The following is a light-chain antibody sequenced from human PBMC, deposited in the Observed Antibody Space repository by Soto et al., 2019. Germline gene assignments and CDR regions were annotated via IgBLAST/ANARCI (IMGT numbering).Light chain of an antibody. CDR3: QQYNYWPRT. Sequence: EIVMTQSPATLSVSPGERATLSCRASQSVSSNLAWYQQKPGQAPRLLIYGASTRATGIPARFSGSGSGTEFTLTISSLQSEYFAVYFCQQYNYWPRTFGQGTKLEIK. V-gene: IGKV3-15*01. CDR2: GAS. CDR1: QSVSSN. J-gene: IGKJ2*01.